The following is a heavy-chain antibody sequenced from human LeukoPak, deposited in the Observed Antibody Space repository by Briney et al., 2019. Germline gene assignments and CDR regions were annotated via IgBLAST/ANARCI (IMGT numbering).Heavy chain of an antibody. D-gene: IGHD3-16*02. Sequence: ASVKVSCKASGYTFASYDINWVRQATGQGLEWMGWMNPNSGNTGYAQKFQGRVTMTRNTSISTAYMELSSLRSEDTAVYYCARVWGSYRYPFNYWGQGTLVTVSS. CDR3: ARVWGSYRYPFNY. CDR1: GYTFASYD. J-gene: IGHJ4*02. V-gene: IGHV1-8*01. CDR2: MNPNSGNT.